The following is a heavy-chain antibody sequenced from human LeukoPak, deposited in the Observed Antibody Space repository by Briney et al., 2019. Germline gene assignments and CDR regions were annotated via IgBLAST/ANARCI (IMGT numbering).Heavy chain of an antibody. J-gene: IGHJ6*03. CDR1: GFTFSSYE. CDR2: ISSSGSTI. Sequence: GGSLRLSCAASGFTFSSYEMNWVRQAPGKGLERVSYISSSGSTIYYADSVKGRFTISRDNSKNTLYLQMNSLRAEDTAVYYCAKDEITPRYGDYYYYYYYMDVWGKGTTATVSS. V-gene: IGHV3-48*03. D-gene: IGHD4-17*01. CDR3: AKDEITPRYGDYYYYYYYMDV.